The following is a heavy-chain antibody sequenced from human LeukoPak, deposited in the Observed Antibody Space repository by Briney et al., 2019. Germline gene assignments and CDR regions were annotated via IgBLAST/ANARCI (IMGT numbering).Heavy chain of an antibody. D-gene: IGHD3-3*01. J-gene: IGHJ4*02. CDR3: ASSDFWLDY. Sequence: LEWVANIKQDGSEKYYVDSVKGRFTISRDNAKNSLYLQMNSLRAEDTAVYYCASSDFWLDYWGQGTLVTVSS. V-gene: IGHV3-7*01. CDR2: IKQDGSEK.